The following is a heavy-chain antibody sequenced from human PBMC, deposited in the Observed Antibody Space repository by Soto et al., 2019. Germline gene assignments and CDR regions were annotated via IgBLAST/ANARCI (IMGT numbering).Heavy chain of an antibody. V-gene: IGHV3-11*05. J-gene: IGHJ6*02. CDR1: GLTFSDYY. CDR3: ARELAGIDV. CDR2: ITSSGSYT. Sequence: QVQLVESGGGLVKPGGSLRLSCAASGLTFSDYYMSWIRQAPGKGLEWVSYITSSGSYTKYADSLQGRFTISRDNAKNSLYLQMNGLRAEDTAVYYCARELAGIDVWGQGTTVTVSS.